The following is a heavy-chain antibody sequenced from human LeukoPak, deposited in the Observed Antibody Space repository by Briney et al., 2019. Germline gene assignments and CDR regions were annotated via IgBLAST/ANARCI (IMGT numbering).Heavy chain of an antibody. CDR2: IYYSGST. CDR1: GGSISSGGYY. J-gene: IGHJ5*02. V-gene: IGHV4-31*03. D-gene: IGHD3-3*01. CDR3: ARRRFYDFWSGYRGGNWFDP. Sequence: SETLSLTCTVSGGSISSGGYYWSWIRQHPGKGLEWIGYIYYSGSTYYNPSLKGRVTISVDTSKNQFSLKLSSVTAADTAVYYCARRRFYDFWSGYRGGNWFDPWGQGTLVTVSS.